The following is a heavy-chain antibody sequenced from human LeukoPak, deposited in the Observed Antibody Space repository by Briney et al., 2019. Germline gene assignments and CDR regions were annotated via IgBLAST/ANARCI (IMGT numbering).Heavy chain of an antibody. Sequence: PSQTLSLTCAVYGGSFSGYYWSWIRQPPGKGLEWIGEINHSGSTNYNPSLKSRVTISVDTSKNQFSLKLSSVTAADTAVYYCARESSGYSRKPIDHWGQGTLVTVSS. J-gene: IGHJ4*02. CDR2: INHSGST. V-gene: IGHV4-34*01. D-gene: IGHD3-22*01. CDR1: GGSFSGYY. CDR3: ARESSGYSRKPIDH.